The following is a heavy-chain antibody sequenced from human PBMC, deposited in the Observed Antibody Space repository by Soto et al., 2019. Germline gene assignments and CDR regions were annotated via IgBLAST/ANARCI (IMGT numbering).Heavy chain of an antibody. CDR3: ARDNSNNAARPYYYYGMDV. J-gene: IGHJ6*02. D-gene: IGHD6-6*01. V-gene: IGHV1-2*04. Sequence: ASVKVSCKASGYTFTGYYMHWVRQAPGQGLEWMGWINPNSGDTNYAQKFQGWVTMTRDTSISTAYMELSRLRSDDTAVYYCARDNSNNAARPYYYYGMDVWGQGTTVTVSS. CDR2: INPNSGDT. CDR1: GYTFTGYY.